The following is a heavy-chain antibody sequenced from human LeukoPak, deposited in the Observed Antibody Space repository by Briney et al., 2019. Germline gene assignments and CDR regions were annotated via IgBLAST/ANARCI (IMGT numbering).Heavy chain of an antibody. CDR1: GGSFSSYY. V-gene: IGHV4-59*01. J-gene: IGHJ2*01. CDR2: IYFSGIT. D-gene: IGHD3-10*01. CDR3: ARDSADGWHFDL. Sequence: SETLSLTCTVSGGSFSSYYWSWIRHPPTKGLEYIGYIYFSGITNYNPSLKSRVTISVDPPKHHVSLKLSPVTAADTAVYYCARDSADGWHFDLWGRGALVAVCS.